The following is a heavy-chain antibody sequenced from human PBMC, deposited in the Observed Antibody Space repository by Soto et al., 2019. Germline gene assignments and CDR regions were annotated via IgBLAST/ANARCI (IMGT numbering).Heavy chain of an antibody. CDR3: ARQGFSKHYFYASDV. Sequence: PGESLKISCKLAVYSYTRYWIGWVRQTPGNGLEWIGSILRYAFDDKDSSSCQGRVTISADWSMPPAFSHLRSPVASASATYFCARQGFSKHYFYASDVWGQGTTVTVSS. CDR1: VYSYTRYW. D-gene: IGHD2-21*01. J-gene: IGHJ6*02. V-gene: IGHV5-51*01. CDR2: ILRYAFDD.